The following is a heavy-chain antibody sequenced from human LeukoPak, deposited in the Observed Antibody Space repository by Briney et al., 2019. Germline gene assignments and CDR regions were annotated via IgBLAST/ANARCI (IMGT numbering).Heavy chain of an antibody. CDR2: ISAYNGNT. V-gene: IGHV1-18*01. CDR3: ARDGTRAYNWFDP. Sequence: ASVKVSCKASGYTFTSYGISWVRQAPGQGLKWMGWISAYNGNTNQAQKFQGRVTMTTDTSTSTAYMGLRSLRSDDTAVYYCARDGTRAYNWFDPWGQGTLVTVSS. D-gene: IGHD1-26*01. J-gene: IGHJ5*02. CDR1: GYTFTSYG.